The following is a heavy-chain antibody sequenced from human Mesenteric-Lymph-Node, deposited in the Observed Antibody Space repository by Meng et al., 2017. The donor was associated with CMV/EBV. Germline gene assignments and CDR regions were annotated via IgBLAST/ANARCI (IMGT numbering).Heavy chain of an antibody. Sequence: GESLKISCVVSGLTFSRYPMNWVRQAPGKGLEWVSGINDSGETTYYADSVKGRFTISRDNSRNTVYLQMNSLRVEDTAVYYCPKVESNCNHARCSKGWLDPWGQGTPVTVSS. CDR1: GLTFSRYP. J-gene: IGHJ5*02. CDR2: INDSGETT. D-gene: IGHD2/OR15-2a*01. V-gene: IGHV3-23*01. CDR3: PKVESNCNHARCSKGWLDP.